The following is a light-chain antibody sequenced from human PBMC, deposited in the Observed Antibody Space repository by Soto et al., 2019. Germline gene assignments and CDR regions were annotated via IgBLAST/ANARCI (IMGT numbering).Light chain of an antibody. J-gene: IGLJ1*01. CDR1: NSDIGSYSH. CDR3: ISYTGSSTSYV. Sequence: SARTHPASVSGSPGQAITISCTGTNSDIGSYSHVAWYQQFPGKTPKLIIYEVSYRPSGVSHRFSASKSGNTASLTISGLQADDEADYYCISYTGSSTSYVFGTGPKVTVL. CDR2: EVS. V-gene: IGLV2-14*01.